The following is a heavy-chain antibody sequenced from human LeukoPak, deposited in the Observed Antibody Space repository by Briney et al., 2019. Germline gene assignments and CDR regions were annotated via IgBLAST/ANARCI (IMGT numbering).Heavy chain of an antibody. J-gene: IGHJ6*02. CDR1: GYTFTSYG. Sequence: GASVKVSCKASGYTFTSYGISWVRQAPGQGLEWIGWISAYNGNTNYAQKLQGRVTMTTDTSTSTAYMELRSLRSDDTAVYYCAREGIDYYYYGMDVWGQGTTVTVSS. CDR2: ISAYNGNT. V-gene: IGHV1-18*01. CDR3: AREGIDYYYYGMDV.